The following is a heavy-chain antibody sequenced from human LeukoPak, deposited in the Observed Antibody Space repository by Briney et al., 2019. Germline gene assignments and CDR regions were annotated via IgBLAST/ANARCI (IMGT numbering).Heavy chain of an antibody. V-gene: IGHV1-69*01. D-gene: IGHD3-22*01. Sequence: GASVKVSCKASGGTFSSYAISWVRQAPGQGLEWMGGIIPIFGTANYAQKFQGRVTTTADESTSTAYMELSSLRSEDTAVYYCACGVSSGYYWGFDYWGQGTLVTVSS. J-gene: IGHJ4*02. CDR1: GGTFSSYA. CDR3: ACGVSSGYYWGFDY. CDR2: IIPIFGTA.